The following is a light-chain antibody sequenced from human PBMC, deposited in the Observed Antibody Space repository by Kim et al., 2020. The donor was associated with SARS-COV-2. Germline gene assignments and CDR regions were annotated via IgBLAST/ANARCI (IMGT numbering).Light chain of an antibody. CDR2: RAS. CDR3: QQYNNYGT. J-gene: IGKJ1*01. Sequence: DIQMTQSPSTLSASVGDRVTITCRASQSISSWLAWYQHKAGKAPKLLIYRASNLQSGVPSRFSGTGSGTEFTLTISSLQPDDSATYYCQQYNNYGTFGQGTKVEI. V-gene: IGKV1-5*03. CDR1: QSISSW.